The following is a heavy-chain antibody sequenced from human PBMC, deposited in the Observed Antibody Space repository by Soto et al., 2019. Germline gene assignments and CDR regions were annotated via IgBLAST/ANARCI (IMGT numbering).Heavy chain of an antibody. CDR2: ISDSGST. Sequence: SETLSLTCTVSGGSISSYYWSWIRQSPGKGLEWIGDISDSGSTGYNPSLKSRVTISVDTSKNQFSLKLSSVTAADTAVYYCARDTSSGWPDYWGQGTLVTVSS. J-gene: IGHJ4*02. CDR3: ARDTSSGWPDY. CDR1: GGSISSYY. V-gene: IGHV4-59*01. D-gene: IGHD6-19*01.